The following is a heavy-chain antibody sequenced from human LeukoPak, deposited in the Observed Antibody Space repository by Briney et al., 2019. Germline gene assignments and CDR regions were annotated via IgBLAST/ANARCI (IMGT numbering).Heavy chain of an antibody. J-gene: IGHJ1*01. CDR1: GFTFSSYA. CDR3: ASSYSSSWIVQH. Sequence: LPGGSLRLSCAASGFTFSSYAMSWVRQAPGKGLEWVSAIGTAGDTYYPGSVKGRFTISRENAKNSLYLQMNSLRAGDTAVYYCASSYSSSWIVQHWGQGTLVTVSS. V-gene: IGHV3-13*01. CDR2: IGTAGDT. D-gene: IGHD6-13*01.